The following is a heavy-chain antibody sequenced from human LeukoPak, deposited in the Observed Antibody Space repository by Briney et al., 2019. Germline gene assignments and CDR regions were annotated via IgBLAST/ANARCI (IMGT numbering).Heavy chain of an antibody. CDR3: ASGPLSSSVSYYFDY. D-gene: IGHD6-6*01. V-gene: IGHV1-69*05. Sequence: ASLKVSCKASGGTFSSYAISWVRQAPGQGGEWMGGIKSIFSTANYAQKFQGRVTITTDVSTSTAYMELSSLRSEDAAVYYCASGPLSSSVSYYFDYWGQGTLVTVSS. CDR2: IKSIFSTA. CDR1: GGTFSSYA. J-gene: IGHJ4*02.